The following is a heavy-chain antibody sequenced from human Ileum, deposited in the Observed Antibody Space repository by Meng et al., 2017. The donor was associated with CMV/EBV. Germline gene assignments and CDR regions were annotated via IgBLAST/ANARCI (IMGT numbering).Heavy chain of an antibody. CDR3: ARNRRHMAALGTRAYYFDS. CDR1: GGSFSDYY. V-gene: IGHV4-34*01. J-gene: IGHJ4*02. D-gene: IGHD1-1*01. Sequence: QVQLQQWGVGLFEPSETLSLNCAVYGGSFSDYYWSWIRQSPGKGLEWIGEVNHIGGTNYNPSLKSRVSISVDTSKNQFSLKLTSVTAADTGVFYCARNRRHMAALGTRAYYFDSWGQGTLVTVSS. CDR2: VNHIGGT.